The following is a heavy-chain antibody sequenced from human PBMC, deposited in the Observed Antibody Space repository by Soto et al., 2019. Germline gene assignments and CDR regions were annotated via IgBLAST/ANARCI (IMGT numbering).Heavy chain of an antibody. V-gene: IGHV4-59*01. J-gene: IGHJ2*01. CDR3: ARGEWELPAYWYFDL. CDR1: GGSISSYY. D-gene: IGHD1-26*01. CDR2: IYYSGST. Sequence: QVQLQESGPGLVKPSETLSLTCTVSGGSISSYYWSWIRQPPGKGLEWIGYIYYSGSTNYNPSLKSRVTISVDTSKNQFSLKLSSVTAADTAVYYVARGEWELPAYWYFDLWGRGTLVTVSS.